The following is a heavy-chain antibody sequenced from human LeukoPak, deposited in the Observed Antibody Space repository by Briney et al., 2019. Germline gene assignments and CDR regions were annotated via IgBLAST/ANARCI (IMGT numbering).Heavy chain of an antibody. Sequence: EASVKVSCKASGYTFTSYGISWVRQAPGQGLEWMGWISAYNGNTNYAQKLQGRVTMTTDTSTSTAYMELRSLRSDDTAVYYCARVNTAMGTDAFDIWGQGTMVTVSS. CDR3: ARVNTAMGTDAFDI. CDR2: ISAYNGNT. V-gene: IGHV1-18*01. CDR1: GYTFTSYG. D-gene: IGHD5-18*01. J-gene: IGHJ3*02.